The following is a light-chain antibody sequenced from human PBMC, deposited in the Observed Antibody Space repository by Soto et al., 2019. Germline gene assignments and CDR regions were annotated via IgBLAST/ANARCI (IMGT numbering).Light chain of an antibody. CDR3: QQYGSSRWT. CDR2: GAS. V-gene: IGKV3-20*01. CDR1: QSVSSSY. Sequence: EIVLTQSPGTLSLSPGERATLSCRASQSVSSSYLAWYQQKPGQAPRLLIYGASSRATGIPDRFSGSGSGTDFTLTNNRLEPEDFAVYYCQQYGSSRWTFRQGTKVEIK. J-gene: IGKJ1*01.